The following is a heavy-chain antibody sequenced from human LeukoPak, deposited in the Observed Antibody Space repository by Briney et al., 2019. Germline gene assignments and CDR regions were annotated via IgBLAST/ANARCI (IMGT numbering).Heavy chain of an antibody. D-gene: IGHD6-19*01. CDR1: GGSISSSSYY. J-gene: IGHJ4*02. CDR3: AGQWLALDY. Sequence: RASQTLSLTCTVSGGSISSSSYYWGWIRQPPGKGLEWIGSIYYSGSTYYNPSLKSRVTISVDTSKNQFSLKLSSVTAADTAVYYCAGQWLALDYWGQGTLVTVSS. V-gene: IGHV4-39*01. CDR2: IYYSGST.